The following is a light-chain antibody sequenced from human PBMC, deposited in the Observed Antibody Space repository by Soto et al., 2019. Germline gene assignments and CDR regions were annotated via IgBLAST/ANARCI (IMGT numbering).Light chain of an antibody. J-gene: IGKJ1*01. CDR1: QSISSW. CDR3: QQYNSQT. Sequence: DTQMTQSPSTLSASVGDRVTITCRASQSISSWLAWYQQKPGKAPKLLIYDASSLESGVPSRFSGSGSGTEFTLTISSLQPDDFATYYCQQYNSQTFGQGTKVDIK. CDR2: DAS. V-gene: IGKV1-5*01.